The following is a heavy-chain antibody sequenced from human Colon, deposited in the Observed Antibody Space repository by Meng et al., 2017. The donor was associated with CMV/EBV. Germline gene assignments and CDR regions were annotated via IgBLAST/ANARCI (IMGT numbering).Heavy chain of an antibody. J-gene: IGHJ4*02. CDR1: GGPFSGYY. Sequence: PQWGQGLLKPSETLSRTCVVYGGPFSGYYWSGIRQPPGKGLEWIGEINHSGSTNYNPSLKSRVTISVDTSKNQFSLKLSSVTAADTALYYCAGGTYQAWEVLYFWGQGTLVTVSS. CDR3: AGGTYQAWEVLYF. D-gene: IGHD3-10*01. CDR2: INHSGST. V-gene: IGHV4-34*02.